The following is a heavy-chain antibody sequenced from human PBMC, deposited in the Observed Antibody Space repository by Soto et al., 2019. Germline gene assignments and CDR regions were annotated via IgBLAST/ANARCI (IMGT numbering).Heavy chain of an antibody. CDR2: ITPFNGNT. Sequence: SVKVSCKASGYTFTYRYLHWVRQAPGQALEWMGWITPFNGNTNYAQKFQDRVTITRDRSMSTAYMELSSLRSEDTAMYYCARSSIVGAIDAFDIWGQGTMVTVSS. D-gene: IGHD1-26*01. CDR1: GYTFTYRY. J-gene: IGHJ3*02. V-gene: IGHV1-45*02. CDR3: ARSSIVGAIDAFDI.